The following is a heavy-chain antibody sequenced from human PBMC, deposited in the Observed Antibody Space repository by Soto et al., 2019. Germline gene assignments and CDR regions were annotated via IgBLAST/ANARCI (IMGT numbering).Heavy chain of an antibody. CDR1: GGSISSGGYY. D-gene: IGHD3-22*01. J-gene: IGHJ3*02. CDR2: IYYSGST. V-gene: IGHV4-31*03. Sequence: SETLSLTCTVSGGSISSGGYYWSWIRQHPGKGLEWIGYIYYSGSTYYNPSLKSRVTISVDTSKNQFSLKLSSVTAADTAVYYCARKLTYYDDSSGYSGSAFDIWGQGTMVTVSS. CDR3: ARKLTYYDDSSGYSGSAFDI.